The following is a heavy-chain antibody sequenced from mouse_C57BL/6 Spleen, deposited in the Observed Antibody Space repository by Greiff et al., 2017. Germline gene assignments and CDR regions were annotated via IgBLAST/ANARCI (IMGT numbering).Heavy chain of an antibody. CDR3: ARYDGYHWYFDV. Sequence: EVQLVESGGGLVQPGGSLSLSCAASGFTFTDYYMSWVRQPPGKALEWLGFIRNKANGYTTEYSASVKGRFTISRDNSQSILYLQMNALRAEDSAAYYCARYDGYHWYFDVWGTGTTVTVSS. J-gene: IGHJ1*03. CDR1: GFTFTDYY. CDR2: IRNKANGYTT. D-gene: IGHD2-3*01. V-gene: IGHV7-3*01.